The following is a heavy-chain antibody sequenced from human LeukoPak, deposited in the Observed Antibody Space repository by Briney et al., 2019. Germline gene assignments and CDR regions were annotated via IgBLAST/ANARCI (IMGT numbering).Heavy chain of an antibody. CDR1: GFTFSSYS. CDR2: ISYDGSNK. J-gene: IGHJ3*02. D-gene: IGHD3-10*01. CDR3: AKDYYGSGRPFDI. V-gene: IGHV3-30*18. Sequence: GGSLRLSCAASGFTFSSYSMNWVRQAPGKGLEWVAVISYDGSNKYYADSVKGRFTISRDNSKNTLYLQMNSLRAEDTAVYYCAKDYYGSGRPFDIWGQGTMVTVSS.